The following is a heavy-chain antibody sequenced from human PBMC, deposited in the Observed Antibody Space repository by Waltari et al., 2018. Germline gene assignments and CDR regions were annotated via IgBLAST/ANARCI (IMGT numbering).Heavy chain of an antibody. J-gene: IGHJ4*02. CDR3: ARGTTICGVGAY. CDR1: GFTFSSYG. Sequence: QVQLVESGGGVVQPGRSLRLSCAASGFTFSSYGMHWVRQAPGKGLEWVAVILYDGSNKYYADSVKGRFTISRDNSKNTLYLQMNSLRAEDTAVYYCARGTTICGVGAYWGQGTLVTVSS. D-gene: IGHD3-3*01. CDR2: ILYDGSNK. V-gene: IGHV3-30*03.